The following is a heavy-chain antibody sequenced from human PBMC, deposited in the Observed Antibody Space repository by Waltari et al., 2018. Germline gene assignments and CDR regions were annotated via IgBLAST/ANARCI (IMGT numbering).Heavy chain of an antibody. CDR3: ARQGPGGRAYDI. CDR2: MYFESGSI. J-gene: IGHJ3*02. V-gene: IGHV4-39*01. CDR1: GGSISSNSYF. Sequence: QLQLQESGPGLVKPSATLYLTCTVSGGSISSNSYFWGWIRQPPGKGLEWIGSMYFESGSIYYNPSLKSRVTIFGDTSKNQFSLKLTTVTAADTAFYYCARQGPGGRAYDIWGQGTMLTVSS.